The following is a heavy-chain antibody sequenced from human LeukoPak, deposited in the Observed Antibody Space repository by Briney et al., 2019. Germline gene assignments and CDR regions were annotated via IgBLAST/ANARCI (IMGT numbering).Heavy chain of an antibody. CDR3: ARDPYSGYYGDYYYYYMDV. CDR1: GGSITSSSYY. V-gene: IGHV4-39*02. CDR2: FYYSGST. J-gene: IGHJ6*03. D-gene: IGHD5-12*01. Sequence: SETLSLTCTVSGGSITSSSYYWGWIRQPPGKGLQWIGSFYYSGSTYYNPSLKSRVTIYVDTSKNQFSLKLSSVTAADTAVYYCARDPYSGYYGDYYYYYMDVWGKGTTVTISS.